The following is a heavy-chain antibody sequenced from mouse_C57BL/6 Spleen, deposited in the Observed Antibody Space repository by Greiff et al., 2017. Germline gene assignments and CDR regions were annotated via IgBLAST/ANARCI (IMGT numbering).Heavy chain of an antibody. J-gene: IGHJ4*01. CDR2: ISSGGSYT. D-gene: IGHD3-2*02. V-gene: IGHV5-6*01. CDR1: GFTFSSYG. CDR3: ARPGGSGYVKYYAMDY. Sequence: EVHLVESGGDLVKPGGSLKLSCAASGFTFSSYGMSWVRPTPDKRLEWVATISSGGSYTYYPDSVKGRFTISRDNAKNTLYLQMRSLKSEDTAMYYCARPGGSGYVKYYAMDYWGQGTSVTVSS.